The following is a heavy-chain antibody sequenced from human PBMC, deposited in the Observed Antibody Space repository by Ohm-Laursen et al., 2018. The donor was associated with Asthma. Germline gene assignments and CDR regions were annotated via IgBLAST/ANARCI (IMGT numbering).Heavy chain of an antibody. CDR1: GFTFSNYA. Sequence: SLRLSCTASGFTFSNYAMSWVRQAPGQGLEWVSAISGAGGSTDYADSVKGRFTLSRDNSKNTLYLEMNSPRAEDTSLYYCAKDRDIVASPFDYWGQGTLVTVSS. CDR3: AKDRDIVASPFDY. CDR2: ISGAGGST. D-gene: IGHD5-12*01. V-gene: IGHV3-23*01. J-gene: IGHJ4*02.